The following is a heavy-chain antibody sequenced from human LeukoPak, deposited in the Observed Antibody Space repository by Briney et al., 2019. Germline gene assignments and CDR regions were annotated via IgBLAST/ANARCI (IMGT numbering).Heavy chain of an antibody. J-gene: IGHJ3*02. CDR1: GFTFSSYA. D-gene: IGHD1-26*01. CDR2: ISGSGGST. V-gene: IGHV3-23*01. Sequence: PGGSLRLSCAASGFTFSSYAMSWVRQAPGKGLEWVSAISGSGGSTYYADSVKGRFTISRDNSKNTLYLQMNSLRAEDTAVYYCAKDLSWWELPFLPPGIWGQGTMVTVSS. CDR3: AKDLSWWELPFLPPGI.